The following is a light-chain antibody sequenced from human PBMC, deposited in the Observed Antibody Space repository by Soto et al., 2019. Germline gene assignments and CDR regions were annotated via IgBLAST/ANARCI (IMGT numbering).Light chain of an antibody. CDR2: AAS. V-gene: IGKV1-39*01. Sequence: DIQMTQSPSSLSASVGDRVTITCRASQSISSYLNWYQQKPGKAPKLLIYAASSLQSGVPSGFSGSGSGTDFTLTISSLQPEDFATYYCQQSYSTPRTFGQGPKVDIK. CDR1: QSISSY. J-gene: IGKJ1*01. CDR3: QQSYSTPRT.